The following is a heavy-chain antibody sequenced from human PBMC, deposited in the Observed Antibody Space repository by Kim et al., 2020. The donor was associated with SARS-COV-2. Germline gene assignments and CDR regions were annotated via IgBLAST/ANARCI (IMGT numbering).Heavy chain of an antibody. J-gene: IGHJ4*02. V-gene: IGHV3-21*01. Sequence: GGSLRLSCAASGFTFSSYSMNWVRQAPGKGLEWVSSISSSSSYIYYADSVKGRFTISRDNAKNSLYLQMNSLRAEDTAVYYCARDLFWYNWNYYFDYWGQGTLVTVSS. CDR1: GFTFSSYS. CDR3: ARDLFWYNWNYYFDY. CDR2: ISSSSSYI. D-gene: IGHD1-7*01.